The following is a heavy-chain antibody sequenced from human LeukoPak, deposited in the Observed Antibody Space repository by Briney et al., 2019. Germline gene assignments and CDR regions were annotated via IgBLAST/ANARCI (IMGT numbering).Heavy chain of an antibody. D-gene: IGHD3-10*01. CDR2: IYPGDSDT. Sequence: GESLKISCKGSGYSFTSYWIGWVRQMPGKGLELMGIIYPGDSDTRYSPSFQGQVTISADKSISTAYLQWSSLKASDTAMYYCARFTMVRGVTRWFDPWGQGTLVTVSS. J-gene: IGHJ5*02. V-gene: IGHV5-51*01. CDR3: ARFTMVRGVTRWFDP. CDR1: GYSFTSYW.